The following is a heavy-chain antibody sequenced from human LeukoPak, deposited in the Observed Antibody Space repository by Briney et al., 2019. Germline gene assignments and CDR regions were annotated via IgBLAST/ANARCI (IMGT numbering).Heavy chain of an antibody. V-gene: IGHV3-23*01. J-gene: IGHJ4*02. CDR2: IGTGGET. Sequence: GGSLRLSCAASGFIFSAYATSWVRQAPGQGLEWISVIGTGGETHYADSVRGRFTISRSNFKNTLYLQMNSLRAEDTAVYYCAKRVTVTTKYFDSWGQGTLVTVSS. D-gene: IGHD4-17*01. CDR3: AKRVTVTTKYFDS. CDR1: GFIFSAYA.